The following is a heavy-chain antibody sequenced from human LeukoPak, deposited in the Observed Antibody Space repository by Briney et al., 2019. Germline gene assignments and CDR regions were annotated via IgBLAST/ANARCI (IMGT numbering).Heavy chain of an antibody. Sequence: GGSLRLSCAASGFTFSTYGIHWVRQAPGKGLEWVSGISGSGGSTYYADSVKGRFTISRDNAKNSLYLQMNSLRAEDTALYYCARDNYGSGRDYWGQGTLVTVSS. V-gene: IGHV3-21*04. D-gene: IGHD3-10*01. CDR3: ARDNYGSGRDY. J-gene: IGHJ4*02. CDR1: GFTFSTYG. CDR2: ISGSGGST.